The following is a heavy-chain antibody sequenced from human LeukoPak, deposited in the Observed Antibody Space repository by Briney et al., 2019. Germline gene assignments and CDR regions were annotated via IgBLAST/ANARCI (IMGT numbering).Heavy chain of an antibody. CDR1: GFTFSSYA. Sequence: GGSLRLSCAASGFTFSSYALSWVRQAPGKGLEWISAISASGGSTYYADSVKGRFTISRDNSNNTLYLQMNSLRAEDTAVYYCAKDLNYGFDYWGQGTMVTVSS. D-gene: IGHD4-11*01. CDR2: ISASGGST. V-gene: IGHV3-23*01. J-gene: IGHJ4*02. CDR3: AKDLNYGFDY.